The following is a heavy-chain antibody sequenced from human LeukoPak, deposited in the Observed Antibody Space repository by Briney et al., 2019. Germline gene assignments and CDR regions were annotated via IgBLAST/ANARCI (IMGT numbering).Heavy chain of an antibody. CDR3: ARGQWSDY. Sequence: GGSLRLSCAASGFTFNNYAMYWVRQAPGKGLEWVAVISIDGNNQYHADSVKGRFIISRDNSKNTLYLQMNSLRAEDTAVYYCARGQWSDYWGQGILVTVSS. CDR1: GFTFNNYA. CDR2: ISIDGNNQ. D-gene: IGHD4/OR15-4a*01. V-gene: IGHV3-30-3*01. J-gene: IGHJ4*02.